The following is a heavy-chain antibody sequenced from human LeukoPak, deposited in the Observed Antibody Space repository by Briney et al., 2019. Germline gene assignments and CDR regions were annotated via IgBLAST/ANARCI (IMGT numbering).Heavy chain of an antibody. D-gene: IGHD5-24*01. CDR3: ARRVATKPKYFFDS. CDR2: VYYSGVT. CDR1: STVSGASMTTYY. J-gene: IGHJ4*02. Sequence: STVSGASMTTYYWTWLRQPPGKALEWIGFVYYSGVTKYNPSLESRVTISLDASKNQFSLKLSSVTAADTAMYYCARRVATKPKYFFDSWGQGTLVTVSS. V-gene: IGHV4-59*08.